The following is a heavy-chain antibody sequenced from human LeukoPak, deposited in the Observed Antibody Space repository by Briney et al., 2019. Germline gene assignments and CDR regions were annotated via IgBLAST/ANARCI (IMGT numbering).Heavy chain of an antibody. CDR1: GYTFTGYY. CDR3: ARGGDSDIVVVPAASPPRHWFDP. D-gene: IGHD2-2*01. Sequence: ASVKVSCKASGYTFTGYYMHWVRQAPGQGLEWMRWINPNSGGTNYAQKFQGRVTMTRDTSISTAYMELSRLRSDDTAVYYCARGGDSDIVVVPAASPPRHWFDPWGQGTLGTVSS. J-gene: IGHJ5*02. V-gene: IGHV1-2*02. CDR2: INPNSGGT.